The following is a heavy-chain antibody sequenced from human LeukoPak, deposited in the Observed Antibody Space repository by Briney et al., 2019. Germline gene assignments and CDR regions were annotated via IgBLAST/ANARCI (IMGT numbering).Heavy chain of an antibody. Sequence: GGSLRLSCAASGFTFDDYAMHWVRQAPGRGLEWVSSISWNSGSIGYADSVKGRITISRDSAKSSLDLQMNSLRAEDTGLYYCAKGSGYSYRSVIDYWGKGTLVTVSS. CDR3: AKGSGYSYRSVIDY. CDR1: GFTFDDYA. J-gene: IGHJ4*02. CDR2: ISWNSGSI. V-gene: IGHV3-9*01. D-gene: IGHD5-18*01.